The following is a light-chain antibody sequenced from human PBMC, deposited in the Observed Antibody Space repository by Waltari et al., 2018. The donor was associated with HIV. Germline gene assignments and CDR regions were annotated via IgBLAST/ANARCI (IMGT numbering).Light chain of an antibody. Sequence: QSVLTQPPSVSGAPGQRVSISCTGSSSNIGEGYDVHWYQELPVTAPKLLIYGANKRPPGVPDRFSGSKSGTSASLAITGLQFEDEADYYCQSYDSSLSAWVFGGGTKLTVL. CDR1: SSNIGEGYD. V-gene: IGLV1-40*01. J-gene: IGLJ3*02. CDR3: QSYDSSLSAWV. CDR2: GAN.